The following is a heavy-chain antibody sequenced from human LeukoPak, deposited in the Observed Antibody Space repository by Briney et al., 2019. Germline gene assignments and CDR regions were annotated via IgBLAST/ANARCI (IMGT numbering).Heavy chain of an antibody. CDR1: GFTFSSYA. J-gene: IGHJ4*02. Sequence: PGRSLRLSCAASGFTFSSYATHWVRQAPGKGLEWVSAISGSGGSTYYADSVKGRFTISRDNSKNTLYLQMNSLRAEDTAVYYCAKAVSGYYYDSSGLDYWGQGTLVTVSS. V-gene: IGHV3-23*01. CDR2: ISGSGGST. D-gene: IGHD3-22*01. CDR3: AKAVSGYYYDSSGLDY.